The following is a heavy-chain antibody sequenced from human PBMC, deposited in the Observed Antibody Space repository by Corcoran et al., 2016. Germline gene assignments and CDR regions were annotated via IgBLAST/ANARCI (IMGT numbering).Heavy chain of an antibody. Sequence: QVQLVQSGTEVKKPGASVKLSCKASGYTFTHYGISWVRQAPGQGLEWMGWISASNGNTDYAQKLQGRVTMTTDTSTSTAYMELRSLSSDDTGVYYWARDEGLRFVGSYYYYYGMDVWGQGTTVTVSS. J-gene: IGHJ6*02. D-gene: IGHD3-3*01. CDR2: ISASNGNT. CDR3: ARDEGLRFVGSYYYYYGMDV. V-gene: IGHV1-18*01. CDR1: GYTFTHYG.